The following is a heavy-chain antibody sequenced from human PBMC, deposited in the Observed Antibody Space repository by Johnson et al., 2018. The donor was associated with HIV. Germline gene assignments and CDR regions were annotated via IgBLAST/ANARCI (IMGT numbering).Heavy chain of an antibody. J-gene: IGHJ3*02. CDR1: GFNVSTNN. CDR3: ARGFHRGGAFDI. Sequence: EVQLVESGGGLVKPGGSLRLSCAASGFNVSTNNMNWVRQAPGKGLEWVSVTYSGGSTYYADSVKGRFNISRDISKNTLYLEMYSLRADDTAVYYCARGFHRGGAFDIWGQGTMVTVSS. V-gene: IGHV3-66*01. CDR2: TYSGGST. D-gene: IGHD1-14*01.